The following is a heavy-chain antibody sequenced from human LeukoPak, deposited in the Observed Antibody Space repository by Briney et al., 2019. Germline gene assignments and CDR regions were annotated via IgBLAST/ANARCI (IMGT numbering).Heavy chain of an antibody. CDR1: GYSISSGYY. J-gene: IGHJ2*01. Sequence: PSETLSLTCAVSGYSISSGYYWGWIRQPPGKGMGWIGSIYHSGSTYYSPSLKSRVTISVDTSKNQFSLKLSSVTAADTAVYYCARPETPSVDTAMVHWYFDLWGRGTLVTVSS. D-gene: IGHD5-18*01. CDR2: IYHSGST. V-gene: IGHV4-38-2*01. CDR3: ARPETPSVDTAMVHWYFDL.